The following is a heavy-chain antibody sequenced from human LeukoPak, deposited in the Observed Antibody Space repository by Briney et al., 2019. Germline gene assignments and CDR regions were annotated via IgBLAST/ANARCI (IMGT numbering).Heavy chain of an antibody. CDR1: GGSISSYY. CDR2: IYTSGST. V-gene: IGHV4-4*07. D-gene: IGHD3-22*01. J-gene: IGHJ3*02. Sequence: SETLSLTCTVSGGSISSYYWSWIRQPAGKGLEWIGRIYTSGSTNYNPSLKSRVTMSVDTSKNQFSLKPSSVTAADTAVYYCARVNYYDSSGYYYDAFDIWGQGTMVTVSS. CDR3: ARVNYYDSSGYYYDAFDI.